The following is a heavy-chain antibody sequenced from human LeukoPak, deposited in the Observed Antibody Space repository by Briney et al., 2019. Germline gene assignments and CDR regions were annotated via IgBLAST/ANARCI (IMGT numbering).Heavy chain of an antibody. CDR3: ARGPRGAAGWFDS. CDR1: GGSFSGYY. V-gene: IGHV4-34*01. D-gene: IGHD6-13*01. CDR2: INHSGST. Sequence: SETLSLTCAVYGGSFSGYYWNWIRQLPGKGLEWIGGINHSGSTNYNPSLKSRVTISVDTSKNQFSLKVNSVTAADTAVYYCARGPRGAAGWFDSWGQGTLVTVSS. J-gene: IGHJ5*01.